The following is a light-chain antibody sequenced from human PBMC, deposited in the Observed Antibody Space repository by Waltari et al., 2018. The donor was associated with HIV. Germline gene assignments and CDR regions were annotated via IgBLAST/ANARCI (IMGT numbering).Light chain of an antibody. CDR2: DKQ. CDR1: SSNIGNNY. V-gene: IGLV1-51*01. CDR3: GTWDTSLSAGV. Sequence: QAVLTQPPSVSAAPGQKVTISCSGSSSNIGNNYVSWYQQFPGNATKVLIYDKQKRPPGVPDRFSVSRSGTAATLGVAGLQHGDEADYYCGTWDTSLSAGVFGGGTKLTVL. J-gene: IGLJ3*02.